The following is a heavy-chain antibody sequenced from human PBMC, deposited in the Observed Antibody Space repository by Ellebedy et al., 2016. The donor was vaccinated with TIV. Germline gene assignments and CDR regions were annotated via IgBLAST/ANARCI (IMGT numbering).Heavy chain of an antibody. D-gene: IGHD3-10*01. CDR3: AKVAGLNSVAWFGELDYFDY. J-gene: IGHJ4*02. Sequence: GESLKISXAASGFTFSSYGMHWVRQAPGKGLEWVAVISYDGSNKYYADSVKGRFTISRDNSKNTLYLQMNSLRAEDTAVYYCAKVAGLNSVAWFGELDYFDYWGQGTLVTVSS. V-gene: IGHV3-30*18. CDR1: GFTFSSYG. CDR2: ISYDGSNK.